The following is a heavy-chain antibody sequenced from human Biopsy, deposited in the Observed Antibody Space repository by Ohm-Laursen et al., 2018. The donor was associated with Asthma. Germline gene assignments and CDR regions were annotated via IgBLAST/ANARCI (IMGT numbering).Heavy chain of an antibody. CDR1: GGTFNTYV. CDR2: INSVFGTT. Sequence: SVKVSCKSLGGTFNTYVIGWGRQAPGQGLEWMGGINSVFGTTTYPQKFQDRVTITADDSASTVYMELSSLRSGDTAVYYCARKAGSCISRTCYSLDFWGQGTLVTVSS. V-gene: IGHV1-69*13. CDR3: ARKAGSCISRTCYSLDF. D-gene: IGHD2-2*01. J-gene: IGHJ4*02.